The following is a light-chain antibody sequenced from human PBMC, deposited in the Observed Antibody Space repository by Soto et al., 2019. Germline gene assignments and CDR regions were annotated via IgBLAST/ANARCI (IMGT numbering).Light chain of an antibody. J-gene: IGKJ4*01. CDR3: QQYHNWPPVT. CDR1: QSVSSN. CDR2: GAS. V-gene: IGKV3-15*01. Sequence: EIVMTQSPATLSVSPGERATLSCSASQSVSSNLAWYQQKPGQAPRLLIYGASTRATGIPARFSGSGSGTEFTLTISSLQSADFAVYYCQQYHNWPPVTFGGGTKVEIK.